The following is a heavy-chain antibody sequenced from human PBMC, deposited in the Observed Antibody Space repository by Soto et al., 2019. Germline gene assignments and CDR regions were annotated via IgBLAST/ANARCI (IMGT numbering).Heavy chain of an antibody. CDR3: ARDVGYGSSTSGYLVY. CDR2: IIPIFGTA. J-gene: IGHJ4*02. D-gene: IGHD2-2*03. CDR1: GGTFSSYA. V-gene: IGHV1-69*01. Sequence: QVQLVQSGAEVKKPGSSVKVSCKASGGTFSSYAISWVRQAPGQGLEWMGGIIPIFGTANYAQKFQGRVTITADESTSTADMELSGLRSEDPAVYYCARDVGYGSSTSGYLVYWGQGTLVTVSS.